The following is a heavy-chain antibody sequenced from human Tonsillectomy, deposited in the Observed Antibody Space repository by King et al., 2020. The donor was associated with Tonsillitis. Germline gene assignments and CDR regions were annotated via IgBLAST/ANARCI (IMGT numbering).Heavy chain of an antibody. D-gene: IGHD5-24*01. Sequence: QLVQSGTEVKMPGASVTVSCKASGYTFTDYHIHWIRQAPGQGLEWMGWINCNSGSTTYAQNLQGRVTLTRDTSTNTAYMDLRSLTSDDTAIYYCSRETWVYGSWGQGTLVTVSS. CDR2: INCNSGST. V-gene: IGHV1-2*02. CDR3: SRETWVYGS. J-gene: IGHJ5*02. CDR1: GYTFTDYH.